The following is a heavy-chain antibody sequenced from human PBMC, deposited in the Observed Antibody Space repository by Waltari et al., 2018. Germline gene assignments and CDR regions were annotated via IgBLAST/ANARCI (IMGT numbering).Heavy chain of an antibody. CDR3: ARRGFSYFDY. CDR1: GYSISSGSY. V-gene: IGHV4-38-2*01. CDR2: IYHSGST. Sequence: QVQLQESGPGLVKPSETLSLTCAVSGYSISSGSYWGWIRQPPGKGLEWIGSIYHSGSTYYNPSLKSRVTISVDTSKNQFSLKLSSVTAADTAVYYCARRGFSYFDYWGQGTLVTVSS. J-gene: IGHJ4*02. D-gene: IGHD3-10*01.